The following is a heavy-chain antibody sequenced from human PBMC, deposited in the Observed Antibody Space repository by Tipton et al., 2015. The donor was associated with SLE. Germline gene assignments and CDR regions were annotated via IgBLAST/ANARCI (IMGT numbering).Heavy chain of an antibody. D-gene: IGHD3-10*01. CDR2: AYTTGSP. V-gene: IGHV4-39*07. CDR1: GGSISSSSYY. Sequence: TLSLTCTVSGGSISSSSYYWGWIRQPPGKGLEWIGRAYTTGSPYYNPSLESRVAISVDTSKNQFSLKLSSVTAADTAVYYCARDRRGWYFDLWGRGTLVTVSS. CDR3: ARDRRGWYFDL. J-gene: IGHJ2*01.